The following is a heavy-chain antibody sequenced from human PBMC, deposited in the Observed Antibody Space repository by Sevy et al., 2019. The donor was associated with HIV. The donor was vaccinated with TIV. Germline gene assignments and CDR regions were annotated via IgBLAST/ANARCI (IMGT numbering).Heavy chain of an antibody. CDR1: GFTFNTHA. CDR3: AKALNLALESMLEVNLRSLKGFDV. V-gene: IGHV3-23*01. D-gene: IGHD3-22*01. Sequence: GGSLRLSCAASGFTFNTHAMNWVRQAPGKGLEWVSVISGPGYGTNYADSVKGRFTISRDNSKNTLFLQMNSLRDDDTAVYYCAKALNLALESMLEVNLRSLKGFDVWGQGTMVTVSS. CDR2: ISGPGYGT. J-gene: IGHJ3*01.